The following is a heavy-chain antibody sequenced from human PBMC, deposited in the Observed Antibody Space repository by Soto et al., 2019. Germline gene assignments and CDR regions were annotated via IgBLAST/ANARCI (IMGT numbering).Heavy chain of an antibody. Sequence: PVGSLRLSCAASGFTFSSYGMHWVRQAPGKGLEWVAVIWYDGSNKYYADSVKGRFTISRDNSKNTLYLQMNSLRAEDTAVYYCARVKRNWYYYDSSGSLDAFDIWGQGTMVTVS. D-gene: IGHD3-22*01. CDR2: IWYDGSNK. V-gene: IGHV3-33*01. CDR1: GFTFSSYG. CDR3: ARVKRNWYYYDSSGSLDAFDI. J-gene: IGHJ3*02.